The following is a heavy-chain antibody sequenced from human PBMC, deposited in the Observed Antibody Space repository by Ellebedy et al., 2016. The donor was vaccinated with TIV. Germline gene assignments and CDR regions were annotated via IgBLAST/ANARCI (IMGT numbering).Heavy chain of an antibody. D-gene: IGHD6-19*01. CDR1: GVIFNNYA. Sequence: AASVKVSCKASGVIFNNYAITWVRRAPGQGLEWMGTFIPLLATANYAQKFQGRVTINADKSTTTAYMELSSLTSDDTAMYYCAGGDIAVAVRPFDSWGQGTLITVSS. CDR3: AGGDIAVAVRPFDS. CDR2: FIPLLATA. J-gene: IGHJ4*02. V-gene: IGHV1-69*04.